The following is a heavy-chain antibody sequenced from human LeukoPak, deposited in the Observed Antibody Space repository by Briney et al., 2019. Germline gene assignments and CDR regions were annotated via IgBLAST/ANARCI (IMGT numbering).Heavy chain of an antibody. V-gene: IGHV3-21*01. Sequence: GGSLRLSCAASGFTFSTYSMSWVRQGPGKGLEWISFISSSSSYIYYADSVKGRFTISRDNAKNSLYLQMNSLRAEDTAVYYCARANPLIAVAAFDYWGQGTLVTVSS. CDR2: ISSSSSYI. D-gene: IGHD6-19*01. J-gene: IGHJ4*02. CDR3: ARANPLIAVAAFDY. CDR1: GFTFSTYS.